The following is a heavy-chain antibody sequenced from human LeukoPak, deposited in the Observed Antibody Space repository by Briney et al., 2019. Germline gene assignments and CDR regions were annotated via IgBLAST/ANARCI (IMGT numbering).Heavy chain of an antibody. V-gene: IGHV3-49*03. D-gene: IGHD3-10*01. CDR1: GFTFGDYA. CDR2: IRSKAYGGPT. Sequence: GGSLRLSCTASGFTFGDYAMSWFRQAPGKGLEWIGFIRSKAYGGPTEYAASVKGRFTISRDDSKSIAYLQMNSLKTEDTAVYYCTRPHYGSGSYYPPDYWGQGTLVTVSS. J-gene: IGHJ4*02. CDR3: TRPHYGSGSYYPPDY.